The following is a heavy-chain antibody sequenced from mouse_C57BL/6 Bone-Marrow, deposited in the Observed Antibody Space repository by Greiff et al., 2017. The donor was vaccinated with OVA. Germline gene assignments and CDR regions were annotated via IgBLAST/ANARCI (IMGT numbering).Heavy chain of an antibody. CDR2: IYPGSGNT. D-gene: IGHD4-1*01. CDR3: ARGTGSGYAMDD. Sequence: VQLQQSGAELVRPGASVKLSCKASGYTFTDYYINWVKQRPGQGLEWIARIYPGSGNTYYNEKFKGKATLTAEKASSTAYMQLSSLTSEDSAGDFCARGTGSGYAMDDWGQGTSVTVSS. V-gene: IGHV1-76*01. J-gene: IGHJ4*01. CDR1: GYTFTDYY.